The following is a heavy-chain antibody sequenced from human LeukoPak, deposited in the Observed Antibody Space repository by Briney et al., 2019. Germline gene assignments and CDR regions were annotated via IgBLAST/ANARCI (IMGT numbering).Heavy chain of an antibody. CDR3: AAPGVPAATYYFDY. V-gene: IGHV3-30*02. CDR1: GFTFSTYG. CDR2: IRYDGSNK. J-gene: IGHJ4*02. Sequence: GGSLRLSCAASGFTFSTYGMHWVRQAPGKGLEWVAFIRYDGSNKYYTDSVKGRFTISRDNSKNTVYLQMNSLRAEDTAVYYCAAPGVPAATYYFDYWGQGTLVTVSS. D-gene: IGHD2-2*01.